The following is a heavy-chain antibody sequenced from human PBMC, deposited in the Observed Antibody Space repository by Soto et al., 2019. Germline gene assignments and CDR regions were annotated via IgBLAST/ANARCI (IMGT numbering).Heavy chain of an antibody. CDR2: MNPNSGNT. V-gene: IGHV1-8*01. CDR3: ARGAFDFWSGYSGYYYYMDV. J-gene: IGHJ6*03. Sequence: GASVKVSCKASGYTFTSYDINWVRQATGQGLEWMGWMNPNSGNTGYAQKFQGRVTMTRNTSISTAYMELSSLRSEDTAVYFCARGAFDFWSGYSGYYYYMDVWGKGTTVTVSS. CDR1: GYTFTSYD. D-gene: IGHD3-3*01.